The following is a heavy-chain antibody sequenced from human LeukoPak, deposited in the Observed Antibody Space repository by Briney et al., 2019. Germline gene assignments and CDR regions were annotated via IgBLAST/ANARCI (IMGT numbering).Heavy chain of an antibody. CDR1: GVTFRSYN. Sequence: GGSLRLSCAASGVTFRSYNMNWVRHAPGKGLEGVSTNSSSSNYKHYAGPVKGRFTISRDNATNSVYLQMNSRRAEDTAIYYCATDREQWLVRPGYYFDYWGQGTLVTVSS. D-gene: IGHD6-19*01. CDR2: NSSSSNYK. J-gene: IGHJ4*02. CDR3: ATDREQWLVRPGYYFDY. V-gene: IGHV3-21*01.